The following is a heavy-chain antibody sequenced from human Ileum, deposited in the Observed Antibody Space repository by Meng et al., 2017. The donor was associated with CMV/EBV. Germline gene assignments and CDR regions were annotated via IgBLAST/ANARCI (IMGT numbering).Heavy chain of an antibody. CDR2: MFYRGNT. D-gene: IGHD2-21*02. J-gene: IGHJ2*01. CDR1: GGSNSNGNFY. CDR3: ARMTLYWYFDL. V-gene: IGHV4-39*07. Sequence: GPGLVKPSVPLSLPCTVPGGSNSNGNFYWGWIRQPPGKELELIGSMFYRGNTYYNPSLRSRVTISLDTSKDQFSLRLTSVTGADTAVYYCARMTLYWYFDLWGRGSLVTVSS.